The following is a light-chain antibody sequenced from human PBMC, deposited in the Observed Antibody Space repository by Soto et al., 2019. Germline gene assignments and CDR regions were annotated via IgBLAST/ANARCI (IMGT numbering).Light chain of an antibody. CDR2: AAS. CDR1: QSISSY. V-gene: IGKV1-39*01. Sequence: DIQMTQSPSSLSASVGDRVTITCRASQSISSYLNWYQQKPGKAPKLLIYAASSLQSGVPSRFSGSGSAKDFTLTISSLQPEDFATYYCQQSESTPHTFGQGTKLEIK. CDR3: QQSESTPHT. J-gene: IGKJ2*01.